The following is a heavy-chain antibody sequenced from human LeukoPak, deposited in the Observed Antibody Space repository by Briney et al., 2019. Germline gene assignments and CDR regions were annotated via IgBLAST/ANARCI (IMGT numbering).Heavy chain of an antibody. CDR3: AXXRGRXMRHLGIAAAGYYYYYMDV. CDR1: GGSFSGYY. D-gene: IGHD6-13*01. CDR2: INHSGST. J-gene: IGHJ6*03. Sequence: PSETLSLTCAVYGGSFSGYYWSWIRQPPGKGLEWIGEINHSGSTNYNPSLKSRVTISVDTSKNQFSLKLSSVTAADTAVYYCAXXRGRXMRHLGIAAAGYYYYYMDVWGKGTTVTVSS. V-gene: IGHV4-34*01.